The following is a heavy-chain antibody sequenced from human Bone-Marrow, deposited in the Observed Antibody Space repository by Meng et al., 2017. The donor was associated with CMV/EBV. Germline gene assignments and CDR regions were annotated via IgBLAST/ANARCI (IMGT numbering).Heavy chain of an antibody. D-gene: IGHD6-19*01. CDR3: ASPIAVAGYYFDY. J-gene: IGHJ4*02. Sequence: QVQLLRSGAEVNKPGAAVKVSCKDSGGTFSSYAISWVRQAPGQGLEWMGGIIPIFGTANYAQKFQGRVTITADESTSTAYMELSSLRSEDTAVYYCASPIAVAGYYFDYWGQGTLVTVSS. CDR1: GGTFSSYA. CDR2: IIPIFGTA. V-gene: IGHV1-69*12.